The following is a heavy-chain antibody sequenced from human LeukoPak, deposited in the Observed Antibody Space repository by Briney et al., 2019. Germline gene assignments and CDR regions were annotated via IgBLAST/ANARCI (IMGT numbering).Heavy chain of an antibody. CDR1: GFTFDDYA. Sequence: GGSLRLSCAASGFTFDDYAMHWVRQAPGKGLEWVSGISWNSGSIGYADSVKGRFTISRDNAKNSLYLQMNSLRAEDTALYYCAKAPLGYSGYDYWGYFDYWGQGTLVTVSS. CDR3: AKAPLGYSGYDYWGYFDY. CDR2: ISWNSGSI. V-gene: IGHV3-9*01. D-gene: IGHD5-12*01. J-gene: IGHJ4*02.